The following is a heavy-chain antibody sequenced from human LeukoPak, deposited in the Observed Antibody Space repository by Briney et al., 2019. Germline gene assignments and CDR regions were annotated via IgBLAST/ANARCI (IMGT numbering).Heavy chain of an antibody. Sequence: PGGSLRRSCAASGFTASSNYMSWVRQAPGKGLEWVSVISSSGSAYYADSVKGRFTISRDNSKNTLYLQMNSLRAEDTAVYYCARGGDSSGSIRSAFDIWGQGTMVTVSS. D-gene: IGHD3-22*01. J-gene: IGHJ3*02. CDR3: ARGGDSSGSIRSAFDI. CDR2: ISSSGSA. V-gene: IGHV3-53*01. CDR1: GFTASSNY.